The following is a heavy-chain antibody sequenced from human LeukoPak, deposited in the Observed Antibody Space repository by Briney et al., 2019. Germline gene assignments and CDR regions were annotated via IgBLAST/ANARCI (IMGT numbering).Heavy chain of an antibody. CDR3: AKGKKHYYDSSDAFDI. D-gene: IGHD3-22*01. Sequence: QPGGSLRLSCAASGFTFSTYAMTWVRQAPGKGLEWVSTISGSGKSTFYADSVKGRFTISRDNSKNTLYLQMNSLRAEDTAVYYCAKGKKHYYDSSDAFDIWGQGTMVTVSS. V-gene: IGHV3-23*01. J-gene: IGHJ3*02. CDR2: ISGSGKST. CDR1: GFTFSTYA.